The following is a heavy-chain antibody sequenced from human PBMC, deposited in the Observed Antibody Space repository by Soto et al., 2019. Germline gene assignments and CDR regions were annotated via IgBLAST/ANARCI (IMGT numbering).Heavy chain of an antibody. Sequence: XRLSCAASGFTFSSYWMSWVRQAPGKGLEWVANIKQDGSEKYYVDSVKGRFTISRDNAKNSLYLQMNSLRAEDTAVYYXXXXXXXXXXXXXXXXTMNXYYYYMDVXGXGTTVTVSS. CDR1: GFTFSSYW. J-gene: IGHJ6*03. CDR2: IKQDGSEK. CDR3: XXXXXXXXXXXXXXXTMNXYYYYMDV. V-gene: IGHV3-7*01.